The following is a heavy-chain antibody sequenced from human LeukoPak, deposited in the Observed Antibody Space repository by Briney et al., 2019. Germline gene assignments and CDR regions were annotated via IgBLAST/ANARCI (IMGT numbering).Heavy chain of an antibody. D-gene: IGHD3-10*01. CDR3: ARDYYGSGRGPAFDP. Sequence: ASVKVSCKASGYTFSGYYMHWVRQAPGQGLEWMGWINPNSGGTNYAQKFQGRVTMTRDTSISTAYMELSRLRSDDTAVYYCARDYYGSGRGPAFDPWGQGTLVTVSS. J-gene: IGHJ5*02. V-gene: IGHV1-2*02. CDR1: GYTFSGYY. CDR2: INPNSGGT.